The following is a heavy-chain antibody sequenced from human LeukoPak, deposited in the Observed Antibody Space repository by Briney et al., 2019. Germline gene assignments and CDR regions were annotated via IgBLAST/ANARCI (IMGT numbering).Heavy chain of an antibody. D-gene: IGHD3-22*01. CDR1: GYSLTGYW. CDR3: ASSNSGYYPGDY. V-gene: IGHV5-51*01. J-gene: IGHJ4*02. CDR2: IYPADSGT. Sequence: GESLKISCKGSGYSLTGYWIGWVRQMPGKGLEWMGIIYPADSGTRYSPSFQGQVTISADKSISTAYLQWSSLKASNTAMYYCASSNSGYYPGDYWGQGTLVTVSS.